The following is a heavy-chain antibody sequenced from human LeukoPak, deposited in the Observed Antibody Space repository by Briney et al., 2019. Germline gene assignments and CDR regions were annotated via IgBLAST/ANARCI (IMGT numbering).Heavy chain of an antibody. CDR2: IDPNSGGT. CDR3: ARDGAAPGHFDY. V-gene: IGHV1-2*02. Sequence: ASVKVSCKASGYTFTGYYMHWVRQAPGQGLEWMGWIDPNSGGTNYAQQFQGRVTMTRETSISTAYMELSRLRSDDTAVYYCARDGAAPGHFDYWGQGTQLTVSS. J-gene: IGHJ4*02. CDR1: GYTFTGYY. D-gene: IGHD6-13*01.